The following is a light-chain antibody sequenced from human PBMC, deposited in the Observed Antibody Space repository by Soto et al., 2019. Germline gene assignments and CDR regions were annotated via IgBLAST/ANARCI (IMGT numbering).Light chain of an antibody. CDR2: EVS. CDR1: SSDVGGYNY. CDR3: SSYAGSNNLV. J-gene: IGLJ3*02. Sequence: QSALTQPPSASGSPGQSVTISCTGNSSDVGGYNYVSWYQQHPGKAPKLMIYEVSKRPSGVPDRFSGSKSGNTASLTVSGLQAEDVADHYCSSYAGSNNLVFGGGTKLTVL. V-gene: IGLV2-8*01.